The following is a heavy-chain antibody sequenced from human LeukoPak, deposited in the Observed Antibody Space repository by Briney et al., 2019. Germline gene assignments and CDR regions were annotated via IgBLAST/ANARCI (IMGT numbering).Heavy chain of an antibody. CDR2: ISGSGGST. J-gene: IGHJ4*02. V-gene: IGHV3-23*01. CDR3: AKGVRFLEPDY. CDR1: GFTFSDYY. D-gene: IGHD3-3*01. Sequence: GGSLRLSCAASGFTFSDYYMSWIRQAPGKGLEWVSAISGSGGSTYYADSVKGRFTISRDNSKNTLYLQMNSLRAEDTAVYYCAKGVRFLEPDYWGQGTLVTVSS.